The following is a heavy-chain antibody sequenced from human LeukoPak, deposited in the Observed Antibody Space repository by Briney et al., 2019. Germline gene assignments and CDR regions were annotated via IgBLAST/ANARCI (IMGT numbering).Heavy chain of an antibody. CDR1: GYTFTSYD. CDR3: ARELVSAAFDY. CDR2: MNPNSGNT. V-gene: IGHV1-8*01. J-gene: IGHJ4*02. D-gene: IGHD6-13*01. Sequence: ASVKVSCKASGYTFTSYDINWVRQATGQGLEWMGWMNPNSGNTGYAQKFQGRVTMTRDTSTSTVYMELSSLRSEDTAVYYCARELVSAAFDYWGQGTLVTVSS.